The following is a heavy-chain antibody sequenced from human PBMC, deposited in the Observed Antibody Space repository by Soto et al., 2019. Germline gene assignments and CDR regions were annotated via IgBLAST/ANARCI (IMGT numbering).Heavy chain of an antibody. CDR3: VKASSQPHTGYSNF. CDR2: ISSNGGST. CDR1: GFTFSSYA. J-gene: IGHJ4*02. V-gene: IGHV3-64D*06. Sequence: GGSLRLSCSASGFTFSSYAMHWVRQAPGKGLEYVSAISSNGGSTYYADSVKGRFTISRDNSKNTLYLQMSSLRAEDTAVYYCVKASSQPHTGYSNFWGQGTLVTVSS. D-gene: IGHD6-13*01.